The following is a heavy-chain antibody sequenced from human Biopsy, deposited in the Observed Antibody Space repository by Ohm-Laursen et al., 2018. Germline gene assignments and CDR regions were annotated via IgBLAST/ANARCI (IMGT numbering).Heavy chain of an antibody. CDR2: LHDRGVT. CDR1: GITDNDHY. D-gene: IGHD3-16*01. CDR3: QGGHLPPGQFYGVDA. Sequence: GSLRLSRAAAGITDNDHYMSWVRPAVGKALEWVSSLHDRGVTYYADSVKGRFTISGDNSKNTLYLQMNGLRAEDTAVYFCQGGHLPPGQFYGVDAWGQGTTVTVSS. J-gene: IGHJ6*02. V-gene: IGHV3-53*01.